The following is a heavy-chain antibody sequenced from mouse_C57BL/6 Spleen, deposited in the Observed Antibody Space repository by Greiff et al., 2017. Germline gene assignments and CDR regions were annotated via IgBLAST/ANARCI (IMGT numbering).Heavy chain of an antibody. CDR1: GYTFTDYY. Sequence: QVQLQQSGPELVKPGASVKISCKASGYTFTDYYINWVKQRPGQGLEWIGWIYPRSGNTKYNEKFKGKATLTVDTSSSTAYMQLSSLTSEDSAVYFCARAYYSNYEGFAYWGQGTLVTVSA. D-gene: IGHD2-5*01. CDR3: ARAYYSNYEGFAY. CDR2: IYPRSGNT. V-gene: IGHV1-84*01. J-gene: IGHJ3*01.